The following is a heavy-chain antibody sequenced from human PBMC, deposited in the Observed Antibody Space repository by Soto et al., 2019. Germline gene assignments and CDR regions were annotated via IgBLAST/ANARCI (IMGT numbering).Heavy chain of an antibody. CDR3: ARNGTLTGYSYGMDV. J-gene: IGHJ6*02. V-gene: IGHV1-69*13. CDR1: VGAFSHYT. Sequence: SVKVSCKASVGAFSHYTINLVRQAPGQRLEWMGGIIPIFDTANYAENFQGRVTITADESTSTSFMEVSSLRSEDTAVYYCARNGTLTGYSYGMDVWGQGTMVTVSS. D-gene: IGHD1-1*01. CDR2: IIPIFDTA.